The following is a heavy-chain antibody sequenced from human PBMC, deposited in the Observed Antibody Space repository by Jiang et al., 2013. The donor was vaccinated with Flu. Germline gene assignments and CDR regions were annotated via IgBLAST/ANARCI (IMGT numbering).Heavy chain of an antibody. CDR3: ARIRAAYVWGNNHPFDY. CDR1: GFSLRTSGVG. J-gene: IGHJ4*02. CDR2: IYWDDDK. Sequence: KPTQTLTLTCTFSGFSLRTSGVGVGWIRQPPGTALECLALIYWDDDKRYNPSVRSRLTITKDTSKNQVVLTMTNMDPVDTATYYCARIRAAYVWGNNHPFDYWGQGTLVTVSS. D-gene: IGHD3-16*01. V-gene: IGHV2-5*02.